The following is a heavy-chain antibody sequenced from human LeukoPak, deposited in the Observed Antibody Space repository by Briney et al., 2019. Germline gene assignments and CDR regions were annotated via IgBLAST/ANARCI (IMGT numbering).Heavy chain of an antibody. J-gene: IGHJ4*02. CDR2: IRSKANSYAT. CDR1: GFTFSGSA. Sequence: GGSLRLSCAASGFTFSGSAMHWVRQASGKGLEWVGRIRSKANSYATAYAASVKGRFTISRDDSKNTAYLQMNSLKTEDTAVYYCTSSKYMAAKQWSYFDFWGQGTLVTVSS. D-gene: IGHD6-25*01. CDR3: TSSKYMAAKQWSYFDF. V-gene: IGHV3-73*01.